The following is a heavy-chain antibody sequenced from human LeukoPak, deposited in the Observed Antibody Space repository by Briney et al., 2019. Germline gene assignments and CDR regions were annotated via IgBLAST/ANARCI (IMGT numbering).Heavy chain of an antibody. J-gene: IGHJ4*02. Sequence: GGSLRLSCAASGFTFSSYGMHWVRQAPGKGLEWVAFIRYDGSNKYYADSVKGRFTISRDNSKNTLYLQMNSLRAEDTAVYYCATVDDDFWSGYYPFDYWGQGTLVTVSS. D-gene: IGHD3-3*01. V-gene: IGHV3-30*02. CDR1: GFTFSSYG. CDR2: IRYDGSNK. CDR3: ATVDDDFWSGYYPFDY.